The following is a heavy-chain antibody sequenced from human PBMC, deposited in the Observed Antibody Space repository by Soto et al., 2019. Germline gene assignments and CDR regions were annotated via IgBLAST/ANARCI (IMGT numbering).Heavy chain of an antibody. CDR3: ATAISATTFDH. CDR1: GYSFTSYA. V-gene: IGHV1-3*01. CDR2: INGGDGIT. J-gene: IGHJ4*02. Sequence: QVHLVQSGAELKAPGASVRISCAASGYSFTSYAIHWLRQAPGQRLEWMGWINGGDGITDSPQKFQSRVTITRDTSARTASVELRSLSPEDTAVYYRATAISATTFDHWGQGTLVTVSS.